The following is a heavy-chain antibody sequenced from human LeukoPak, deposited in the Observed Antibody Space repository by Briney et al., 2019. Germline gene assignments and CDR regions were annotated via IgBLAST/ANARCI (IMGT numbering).Heavy chain of an antibody. D-gene: IGHD2-2*01. J-gene: IGHJ4*02. CDR1: GYTLTELS. CDR2: FDPEDGET. CDR3: ATELGYCSSTSCPLGY. Sequence: GASVKVSCKVSGYTLTELSMHWVRQAPGKGLEWMGGFDPEDGETIYAQKFQGRVTMTEDTSTVTAYMELSSLRSEDTAVYYCATELGYCSSTSCPLGYWGQGTLVTVSS. V-gene: IGHV1-24*01.